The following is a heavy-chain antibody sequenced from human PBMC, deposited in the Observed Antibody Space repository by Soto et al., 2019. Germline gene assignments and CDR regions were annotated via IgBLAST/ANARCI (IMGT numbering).Heavy chain of an antibody. CDR2: IYYSGST. J-gene: IGHJ6*03. V-gene: IGHV4-39*01. D-gene: IGHD6-19*01. Sequence: SETLSLTCTVSGGSISSSSYYWGWIRQPPGKGLEWIGSIYYSGSTYYNPSLKSRVTISVDTSKNQFSLKLSSVTAADTAVYYCARQGYSSGSGYYYMDVWGKGTTVTVSS. CDR3: ARQGYSSGSGYYYMDV. CDR1: GGSISSSSYY.